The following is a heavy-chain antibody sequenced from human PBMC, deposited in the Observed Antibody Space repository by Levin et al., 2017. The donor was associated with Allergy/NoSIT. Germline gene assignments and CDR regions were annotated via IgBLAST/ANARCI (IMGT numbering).Heavy chain of an antibody. Sequence: GESLKISCKASGYNSTNLWIGLVRQMPGKGLEGVGIIFLDDSDTRYSPSFQGPVALPADRSIAPAFLVWRSPKAPEPAIYCCARHGTGYLDAFDIWGQGTILSVSS. CDR2: IFLDDSDT. D-gene: IGHD6-25*01. CDR3: ARHGTGYLDAFDI. J-gene: IGHJ3*02. CDR1: GYNSTNLW. V-gene: IGHV5-51*01.